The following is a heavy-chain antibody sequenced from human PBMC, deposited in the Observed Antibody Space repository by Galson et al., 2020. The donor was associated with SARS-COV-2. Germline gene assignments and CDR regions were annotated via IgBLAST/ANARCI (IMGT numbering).Heavy chain of an antibody. V-gene: IGHV4-31*03. D-gene: IGHD3-22*01. CDR2: IYYSGST. CDR1: GGSISSGGYY. CDR3: ARARIVVVINAFDI. J-gene: IGHJ3*02. Sequence: SQTLSLTCTVSGGSISSGGYYWSWIRQHPGKGLEWIGYIYYSGSTYYNPSLKSRVTISVDTSKNQFSLKLSSVTAADTAVYYCARARIVVVINAFDIWGQATMVTVSS.